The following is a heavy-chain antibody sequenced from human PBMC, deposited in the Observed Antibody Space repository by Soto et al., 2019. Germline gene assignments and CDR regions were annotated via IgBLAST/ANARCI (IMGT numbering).Heavy chain of an antibody. J-gene: IGHJ4*02. Sequence: GESLKISFKGSGYSFTSYWIGWVRQRPGPGLEWMGIIYPGDSDTRYSSSVPGLVTTSADKSISTAYLQWSGFKASDTAMYYSARTLQSSYYSGSYVNYWGQGSLLTV. CDR2: IYPGDSDT. V-gene: IGHV5-51*01. CDR1: GYSFTSYW. D-gene: IGHD3-10*01. CDR3: ARTLQSSYYSGSYVNY.